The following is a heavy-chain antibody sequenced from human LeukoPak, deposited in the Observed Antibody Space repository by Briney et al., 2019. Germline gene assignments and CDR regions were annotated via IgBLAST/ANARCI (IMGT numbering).Heavy chain of an antibody. CDR3: ARRHYFGSGSFDY. CDR1: GYSFTTYW. CDR2: IFPGDSDT. D-gene: IGHD3-10*01. J-gene: IGHJ4*02. Sequence: GESLKISCKGSGYSFTTYWIGWVRQMPGKGLEWMGIIFPGDSDTIYSPSFQGQVTMSADKSISTAYLQWSSLKASDTAMYYCARRHYFGSGSFDYWGQGTLVTVSS. V-gene: IGHV5-51*01.